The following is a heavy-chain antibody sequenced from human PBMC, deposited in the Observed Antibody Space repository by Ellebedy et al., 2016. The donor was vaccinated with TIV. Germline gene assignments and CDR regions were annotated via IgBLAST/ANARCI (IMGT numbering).Heavy chain of an antibody. J-gene: IGHJ4*02. V-gene: IGHV1-18*01. CDR3: ARAAVESRSDY. Sequence: AASAKVSCKAAGYTFTSYGISWVRQAPGQGLEWMGWISAYNGNTNYAQKLQGRVTMTTDTSTSTAYMELRSLRSDDTAVYYCARAAVESRSDYWGQGTLVTVSS. D-gene: IGHD3-3*01. CDR2: ISAYNGNT. CDR1: GYTFTSYG.